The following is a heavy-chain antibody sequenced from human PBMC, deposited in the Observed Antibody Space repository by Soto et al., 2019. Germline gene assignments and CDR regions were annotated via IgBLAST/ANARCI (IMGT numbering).Heavy chain of an antibody. Sequence: QITLRESGPTLMKPTQTLTLTCTFSGFSLSTSGVGVGWIRQPPGKALEWLALIFWDDDKRYSPSLMSRLTITKDNSKNQVVLTMTTMDPVDTATYYCAHRPVAAAETGSNCFDPWGQGTLVTVSS. CDR2: IFWDDDK. D-gene: IGHD6-13*01. CDR3: AHRPVAAAETGSNCFDP. J-gene: IGHJ5*02. V-gene: IGHV2-5*02. CDR1: GFSLSTSGVG.